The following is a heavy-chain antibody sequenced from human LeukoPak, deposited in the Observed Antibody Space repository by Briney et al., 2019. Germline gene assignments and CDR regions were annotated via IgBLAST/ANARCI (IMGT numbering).Heavy chain of an antibody. CDR2: IYYSGST. Sequence: SETLSLTCTVSGGSISSYYWSWIRQPPGKGLEWIGYIYYSGSTNYNPSLKSRVTISVDTSKNQFSLKLSSVTAADTAVYYCARHYSSGRTYNWFDPWGQGTLVTVSS. V-gene: IGHV4-59*08. J-gene: IGHJ5*02. CDR1: GGSISSYY. D-gene: IGHD6-25*01. CDR3: ARHYSSGRTYNWFDP.